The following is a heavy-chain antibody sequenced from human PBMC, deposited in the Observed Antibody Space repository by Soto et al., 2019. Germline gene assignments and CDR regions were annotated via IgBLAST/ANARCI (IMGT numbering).Heavy chain of an antibody. CDR1: GYTFTSYG. J-gene: IGHJ4*02. V-gene: IGHV1-18*01. CDR3: ARERGCSSTSCYGDY. Sequence: ASVKVSCKASGYTFTSYGISWVRQAPGQGLEWMGWISAYNGNTNYAQKLQGRVTMTTGTSTSTAYMELRSLRSDDTAVYYCARERGCSSTSCYGDYWGQGTLVTVSS. CDR2: ISAYNGNT. D-gene: IGHD2-2*01.